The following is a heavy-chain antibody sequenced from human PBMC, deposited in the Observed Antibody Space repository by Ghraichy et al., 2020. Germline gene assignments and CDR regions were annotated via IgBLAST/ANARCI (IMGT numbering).Heavy chain of an antibody. CDR2: IYYSGST. D-gene: IGHD4-17*01. V-gene: IGHV4-59*01. J-gene: IGHJ5*02. CDR3: ATRSFYGWFDP. Sequence: SETLSLTCTVSGGSISSYYWSWIRQPPGKGLEWIGYIYYSGSTNSNPSLKSRVTISVDTSKNQFSLKLSSVTAADTAVYYCATRSFYGWFDPWGQGTLVTVSS. CDR1: GGSISSYY.